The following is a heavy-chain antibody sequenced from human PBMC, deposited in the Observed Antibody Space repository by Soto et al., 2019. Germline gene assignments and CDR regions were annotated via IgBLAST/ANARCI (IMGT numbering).Heavy chain of an antibody. J-gene: IGHJ6*02. CDR3: ARDNILGILYGGMDV. CDR1: GGSISSGDYY. Sequence: SETLSLTCTVSGGSISSGDYYWSWVRQPPGKGLEWIGYIYYSGSTYYNPSLKSRVTISVDTSKNQFSLKLSSVTAADTAVYYCARDNILGILYGGMDVWGQGTTVTVSS. CDR2: IYYSGST. D-gene: IGHD3-3*01. V-gene: IGHV4-30-4*01.